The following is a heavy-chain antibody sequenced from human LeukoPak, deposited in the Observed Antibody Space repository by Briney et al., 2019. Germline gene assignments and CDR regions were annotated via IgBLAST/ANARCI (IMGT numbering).Heavy chain of an antibody. D-gene: IGHD2-21*02. CDR1: GGSISGSSYY. CDR3: AAVVTASYYYGMDV. V-gene: IGHV4-39*02. Sequence: SETLSLTCTVSGGSISGSSYYWGWIRQPPGRGLEWIGTIYYSGSTFYNPSLKSRVTISVDTSKNHFSLRLSSVTAADTAVYYCAAVVTASYYYGMDVWGQGTTVTVSS. J-gene: IGHJ6*02. CDR2: IYYSGST.